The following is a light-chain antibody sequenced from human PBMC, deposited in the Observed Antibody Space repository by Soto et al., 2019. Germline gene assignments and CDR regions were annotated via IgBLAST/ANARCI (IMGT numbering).Light chain of an antibody. J-gene: IGKJ2*01. CDR3: QQSDSYFYT. CDR2: AAS. Sequence: DIQMTQSPSSLSVSVGDRVTITCRASQDITRYLNWYQQKPGTAPKLLVYAASSLQSGVPSRFSGSGSGTDFTLTISSLQHEDFATYYCQQSDSYFYTFVQGTKLEIK. V-gene: IGKV1-39*01. CDR1: QDITRY.